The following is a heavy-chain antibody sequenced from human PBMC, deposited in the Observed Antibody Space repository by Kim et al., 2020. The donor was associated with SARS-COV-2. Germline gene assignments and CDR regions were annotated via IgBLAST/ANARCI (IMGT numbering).Heavy chain of an antibody. J-gene: IGHJ6*02. Sequence: KGRLTISRDKAKNSLYMQMNSLRAEDTAVYYCARYYDILTGYYPGLYGMDVWGQGTTVTVSS. D-gene: IGHD3-9*01. CDR3: ARYYDILTGYYPGLYGMDV. V-gene: IGHV3-11*06.